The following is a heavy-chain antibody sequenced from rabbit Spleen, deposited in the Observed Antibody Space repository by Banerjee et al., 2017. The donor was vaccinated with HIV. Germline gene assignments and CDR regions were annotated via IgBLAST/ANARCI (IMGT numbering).Heavy chain of an antibody. V-gene: IGHV1S40*01. CDR2: INTATGKG. D-gene: IGHD1-1*01. CDR3: ARDLTDVIGWNFKL. CDR1: GFSFSSRYY. J-gene: IGHJ4*01. Sequence: QSLEESGGDLVKPGASLTLTCTASGFSFSSRYYMCWVRQAPGKGLQWIACINTATGKGVYANWAKGRFTISRTSSTTVTLQITSLTAAYTATYFCARDLTDVIGWNFKLWGQGTLVTVS.